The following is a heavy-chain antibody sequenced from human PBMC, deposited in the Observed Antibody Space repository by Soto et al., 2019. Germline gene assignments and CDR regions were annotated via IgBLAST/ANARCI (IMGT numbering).Heavy chain of an antibody. CDR1: GGTFSSYT. CDR2: IIPILGIA. J-gene: IGHJ4*02. D-gene: IGHD2-15*01. V-gene: IGHV1-69*02. CDR3: GYCSGGSCYSVY. Sequence: QVQLVQSGAEVKKPGSSVKVSCKASGGTFSSYTISWVRQAPGQGLEWMGRIIPILGIANYAQKFQGRVTITADKSTSTAYMELSSLRSEVTAVYYCGYCSGGSCYSVYWGQGTLVTVSS.